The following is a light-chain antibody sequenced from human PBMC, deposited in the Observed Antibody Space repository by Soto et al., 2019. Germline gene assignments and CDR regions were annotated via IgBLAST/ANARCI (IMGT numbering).Light chain of an antibody. CDR3: QQYGSSPQT. V-gene: IGKV3-20*01. CDR1: QSVSSSC. J-gene: IGKJ1*01. CDR2: GAS. Sequence: EIVLTKAPGTLSLSPGERATLSCRASQSVSSSCLAWYQQKPGQAPRLLIFGASSRATDIPDRFGGSGSGTDFTLTISRLEPEDFAVYYWQQYGSSPQTFGQGTKVDIK.